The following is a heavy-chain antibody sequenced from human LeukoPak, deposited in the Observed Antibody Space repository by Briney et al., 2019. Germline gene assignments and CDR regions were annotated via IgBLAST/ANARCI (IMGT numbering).Heavy chain of an antibody. Sequence: GGSLRLSCAASGFTFSSYAMHWVRQAPGKGLEWVAVIWYDGSNKYYADSVKGRFTISRDNSKNTLYLQMNSLRAEDTAVYYCARGLAAAGLYFDYWGQGTLVTVSS. J-gene: IGHJ4*02. CDR1: GFTFSSYA. CDR2: IWYDGSNK. CDR3: ARGLAAAGLYFDY. V-gene: IGHV3-33*01. D-gene: IGHD6-13*01.